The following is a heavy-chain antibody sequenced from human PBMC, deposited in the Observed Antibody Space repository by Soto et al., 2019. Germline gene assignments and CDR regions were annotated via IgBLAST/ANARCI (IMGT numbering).Heavy chain of an antibody. D-gene: IGHD2-15*01. CDR2: MHSGGSP. CDR1: GFTVSSKY. V-gene: IGHV3-53*01. CDR3: ARGLTDIVVLVAGTLPPWSFDL. Sequence: EVQLVESGGGLIQPGGSLRLSCGASGFTVSSKYMSWVRQAPGKGLEWVSVMHSGGSPYYADSVKGRFTISRDNSKNSLYLQMNSLRAEDTSVYYCARGLTDIVVLVAGTLPPWSFDLWGRGTLVTVSS. J-gene: IGHJ2*01.